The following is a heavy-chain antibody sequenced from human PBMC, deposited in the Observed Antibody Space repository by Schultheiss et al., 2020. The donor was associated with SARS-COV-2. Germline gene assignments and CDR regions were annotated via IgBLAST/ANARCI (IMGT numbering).Heavy chain of an antibody. V-gene: IGHV3-48*03. D-gene: IGHD1-26*01. Sequence: GGSLRLSCAASGFTFSSYAMSWVRQAPGKGLEWVSYISSSGSTIYYADSVKGRFTISRDNAKNSLYLQMNSLRAEDTAVYYCAREGSIWYFDLWGRGTLVTVSS. CDR1: GFTFSSYA. J-gene: IGHJ2*01. CDR2: ISSSGSTI. CDR3: AREGSIWYFDL.